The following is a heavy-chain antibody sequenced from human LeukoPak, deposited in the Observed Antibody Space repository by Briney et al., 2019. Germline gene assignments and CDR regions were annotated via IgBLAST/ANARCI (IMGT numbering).Heavy chain of an antibody. D-gene: IGHD1-7*01. J-gene: IGHJ5*02. Sequence: SVKVSCKASGGTFSSYAISWVRQAPGQGLEWMGGIIPIFGTANYAQKFQGRVTITADESTSTAYTELSSLRSEDTAVYYCARGGGITGTTGSWFDPWGQGTLVTVSS. CDR1: GGTFSSYA. V-gene: IGHV1-69*01. CDR2: IIPIFGTA. CDR3: ARGGGITGTTGSWFDP.